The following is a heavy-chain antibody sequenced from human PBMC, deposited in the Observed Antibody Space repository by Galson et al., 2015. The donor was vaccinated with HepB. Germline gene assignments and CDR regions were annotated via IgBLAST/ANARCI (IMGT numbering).Heavy chain of an antibody. CDR3: ARGFCSGIRCYPWFDP. Sequence: SVKVSCKASGYTFRNYVISWVRQAPGQGLEWMGWFNPYNGDTNYAQRLQGRVTMTTDTSTNTAFMELKSLRFDDTAMYYCARGFCSGIRCYPWFDPWGQGTLVTVSS. CDR1: GYTFRNYV. D-gene: IGHD3-3*02. V-gene: IGHV1-18*01. CDR2: FNPYNGDT. J-gene: IGHJ5*02.